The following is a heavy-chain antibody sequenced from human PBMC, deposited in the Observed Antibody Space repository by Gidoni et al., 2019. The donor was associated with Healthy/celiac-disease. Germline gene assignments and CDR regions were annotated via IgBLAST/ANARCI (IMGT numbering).Heavy chain of an antibody. V-gene: IGHV1-2*02. Sequence: QVQLVQSGAEVKKPGASVKVSCKASGYTFTGYYMHWERQAPGQGLEWMGWINPNSGGTNYAQKFQGRVTMTRDTSISTAYMELSRLRSDDTAVYYCARNIVVVPAAIRDYYYYYMDVWGKGTTVTVSS. CDR1: GYTFTGYY. CDR2: INPNSGGT. CDR3: ARNIVVVPAAIRDYYYYYMDV. D-gene: IGHD2-2*02. J-gene: IGHJ6*03.